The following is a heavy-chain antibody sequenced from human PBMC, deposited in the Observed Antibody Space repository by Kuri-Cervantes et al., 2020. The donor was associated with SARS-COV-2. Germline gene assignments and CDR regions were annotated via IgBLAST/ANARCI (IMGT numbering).Heavy chain of an antibody. Sequence: GESLKISCAASGFTFSSYSMNWVRQAPGKGLEWVSYISSSSSTIYYADSVKGRFTISRDNAKNSLYLQMNSLRAEDTAVYYCARGSSGYDLTFDYWGQGTLVTVSS. D-gene: IGHD5-12*01. CDR1: GFTFSSYS. V-gene: IGHV3-48*01. J-gene: IGHJ4*02. CDR2: ISSSSSTI. CDR3: ARGSSGYDLTFDY.